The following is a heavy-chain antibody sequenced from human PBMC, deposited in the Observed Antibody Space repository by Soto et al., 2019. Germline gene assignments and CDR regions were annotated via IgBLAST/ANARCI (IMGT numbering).Heavy chain of an antibody. CDR1: AFTFKNYY. CDR3: ASAGYCDGSMCSTRSY. J-gene: IGHJ4*02. V-gene: IGHV3-7*01. Sequence: EGQVVESGGGLVQPGGSLRLSCAVSAFTFKNYYMSWVRQAPGRGLEWVANIGKDGSEKNYLDSVTGRFIISRDNANNSLFLHMSSLRVEDSAVYYCASAGYCDGSMCSTRSYWGQGTLVTVAS. CDR2: IGKDGSEK. D-gene: IGHD3-10*01.